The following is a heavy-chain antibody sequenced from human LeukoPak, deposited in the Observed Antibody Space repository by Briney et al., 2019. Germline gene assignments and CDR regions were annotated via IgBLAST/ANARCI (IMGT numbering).Heavy chain of an antibody. D-gene: IGHD5-12*01. V-gene: IGHV3-33*01. Sequence: GGSLRLSCAASGFTFSSYGMHWVRQAPGKGLEWVAVIWYDGSNKYYADSVKGRFTISRDNAKNSLYLQMNSLRAEDTAVYYCARDPGMDSGYDFVDYWGQGTLVTVSS. CDR2: IWYDGSNK. CDR3: ARDPGMDSGYDFVDY. CDR1: GFTFSSYG. J-gene: IGHJ4*02.